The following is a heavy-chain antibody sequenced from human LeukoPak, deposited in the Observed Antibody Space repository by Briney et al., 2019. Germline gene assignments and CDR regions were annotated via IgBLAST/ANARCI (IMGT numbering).Heavy chain of an antibody. CDR1: AFSFSSYA. Sequence: GGSLRLSCTASAFSFSSYAMTWLRQAPGKGLEWVSGIHGSGGVTYYADSVKGRFTISRDNSKNTLYLQMNSLRVEDTAVYYCAKDPNGDYVGAFDSWGQGAMVTVSS. D-gene: IGHD4-17*01. CDR2: IHGSGGVT. V-gene: IGHV3-23*01. J-gene: IGHJ3*02. CDR3: AKDPNGDYVGAFDS.